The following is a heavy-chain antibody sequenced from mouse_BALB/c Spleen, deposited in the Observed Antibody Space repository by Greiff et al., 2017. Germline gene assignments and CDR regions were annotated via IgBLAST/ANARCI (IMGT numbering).Heavy chain of an antibody. CDR3: TRDNSSDGYFAY. Sequence: DVMLVESGGGLVKPGGSLKLSCAASGFTFSSYTMSWVRQTPEKRLEWVATISSGGSYTYYPDSVKGRFTISRDNAKNTLYLQMSSLKSEDTAMYYCTRDNSSDGYFAYWGQGTLVTVSA. D-gene: IGHD2-3*01. V-gene: IGHV5-6-4*01. J-gene: IGHJ3*01. CDR2: ISSGGSYT. CDR1: GFTFSSYT.